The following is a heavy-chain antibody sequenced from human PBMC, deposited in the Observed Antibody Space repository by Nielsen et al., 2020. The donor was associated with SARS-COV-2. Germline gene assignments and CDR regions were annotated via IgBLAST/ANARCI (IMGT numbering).Heavy chain of an antibody. J-gene: IGHJ4*02. D-gene: IGHD3-10*01. V-gene: IGHV3-9*01. Sequence: GGSLRLSCAASGFTFSSYGMHWVRQAPGKGLEWVSGISWNSGSIGYADSVKGRFTISRDNAKNSLYLQMNSLRAEDTALYYCAIGGYYYGSGSDYWGQGTLVTVSS. CDR3: AIGGYYYGSGSDY. CDR1: GFTFSSYG. CDR2: ISWNSGSI.